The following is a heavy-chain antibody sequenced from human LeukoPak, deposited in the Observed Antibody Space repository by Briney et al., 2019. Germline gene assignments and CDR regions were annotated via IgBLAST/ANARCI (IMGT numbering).Heavy chain of an antibody. CDR3: AKAISPSFIVVVPAAQTLDY. CDR1: GFTFSSYA. Sequence: GGSLRLSCAASGFTFSSYAMSWVRQAPGKGLEWVSVISGSGGSTYYADSVKGRFTISRDNSKHTLYLQMNSLRAEDTAVYYCAKAISPSFIVVVPAAQTLDYWGQGTLVTVSS. J-gene: IGHJ4*02. V-gene: IGHV3-23*01. CDR2: ISGSGGST. D-gene: IGHD2-2*01.